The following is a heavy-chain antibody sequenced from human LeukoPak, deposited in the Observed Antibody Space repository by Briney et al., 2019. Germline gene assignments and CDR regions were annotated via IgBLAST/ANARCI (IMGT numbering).Heavy chain of an antibody. Sequence: SVKVSCKASGGTFSSYAISWVRQAPGQGLEWMGGIIPIFGTANYAQKFQGRVTITTDESTSTAYMELSSLRSEDTAVYYCARDRPYSSSSWWYFDLWGRGTLDTVSS. CDR1: GGTFSSYA. J-gene: IGHJ2*01. V-gene: IGHV1-69*05. CDR2: IIPIFGTA. CDR3: ARDRPYSSSSWWYFDL. D-gene: IGHD6-6*01.